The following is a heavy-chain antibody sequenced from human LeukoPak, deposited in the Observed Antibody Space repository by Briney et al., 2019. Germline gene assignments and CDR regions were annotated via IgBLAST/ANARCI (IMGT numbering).Heavy chain of an antibody. CDR3: ARVYSSSSGKNAFDV. Sequence: GGSLRLSCAVSGFTFSNYWMSWVRQAPGKGLEWVANIKQDGYEKYYVDSVKGRFTISRDNAKNSLYLQMDSLRAEDTAVFYCARVYSSSSGKNAFDVWGQGTEVIVSS. V-gene: IGHV3-7*03. CDR1: GFTFSNYW. CDR2: IKQDGYEK. D-gene: IGHD6-6*01. J-gene: IGHJ3*01.